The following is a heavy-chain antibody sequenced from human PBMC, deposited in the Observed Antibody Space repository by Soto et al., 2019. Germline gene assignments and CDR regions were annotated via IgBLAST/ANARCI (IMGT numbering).Heavy chain of an antibody. CDR1: GGSVSSGSYY. CDR3: ARGVVAATLCDY. V-gene: IGHV4-61*01. D-gene: IGHD2-15*01. Sequence: QVQLQESGPGLVKPSETLSLTCTVSGGSVSSGSYYWSWIRQPPGKGLEWIGYIYYSGSTNYNPSLKSRVTISVDTSKNQFSLELSSVTAADTAVYYCARGVVAATLCDYWCQGTLVTVSS. J-gene: IGHJ4*02. CDR2: IYYSGST.